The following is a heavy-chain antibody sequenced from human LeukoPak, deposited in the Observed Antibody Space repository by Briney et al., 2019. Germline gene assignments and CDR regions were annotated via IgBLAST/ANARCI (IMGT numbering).Heavy chain of an antibody. CDR1: GGSISSYY. Sequence: SETLTLTCTVSGGSISSYYWSWIRQPAGKGLEWIGRIYTSGSTNYNPSLKSRVTMSVDTSKNQFSLKLSSVTAADTAVYYCARVRPHYDILTGYYLPYYYYMDVWGKGTTVTVSS. CDR2: IYTSGST. D-gene: IGHD3-9*01. V-gene: IGHV4-4*07. J-gene: IGHJ6*03. CDR3: ARVRPHYDILTGYYLPYYYYMDV.